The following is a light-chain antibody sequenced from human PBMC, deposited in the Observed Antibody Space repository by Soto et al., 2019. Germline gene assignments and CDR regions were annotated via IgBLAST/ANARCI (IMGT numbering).Light chain of an antibody. CDR3: QQYGSSPYT. CDR2: GTS. Sequence: EIVLTQSPGTLSLSPGERATLSCRASQSISSSYLSWYQQKPGQAPRLLIYGTSSRATGSPDRFSGSGSGTDFTLTISRLEPEDFAGYFCQQYGSSPYTFGQGTKREI. V-gene: IGKV3-20*01. J-gene: IGKJ2*01. CDR1: QSISSSY.